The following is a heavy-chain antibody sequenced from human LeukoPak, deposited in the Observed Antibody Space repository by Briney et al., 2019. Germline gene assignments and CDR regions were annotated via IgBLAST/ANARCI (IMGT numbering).Heavy chain of an antibody. CDR2: IYYSGST. D-gene: IGHD2-15*01. CDR3: ARGRVVAATRGYYFDY. Sequence: SETLSLTCTVSGGSISSYYWSWIRQPPGKGLEWIGYIYYSGSTNYNPSLKSRVTISVDTSKNQFSLKLSSVTAADTAVYYCARGRVVAATRGYYFDYWGQGTLVTVSS. CDR1: GGSISSYY. V-gene: IGHV4-59*01. J-gene: IGHJ4*02.